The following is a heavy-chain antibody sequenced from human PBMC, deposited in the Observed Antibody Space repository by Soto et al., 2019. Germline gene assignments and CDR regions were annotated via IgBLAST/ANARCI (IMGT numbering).Heavy chain of an antibody. D-gene: IGHD6-19*01. CDR3: VKEGYMRSDWYGQFDC. V-gene: IGHV3-64D*06. Sequence: GWSLRLSCSSSVFTFNTFAMHWVRQTPGKGLEFVSAISSNGGNTYYADSVKGRFAISRDNSKNTLYLQMYSLRPEDTALYYCVKEGYMRSDWYGQFDCWGQGTLVTVSS. CDR1: VFTFNTFA. J-gene: IGHJ4*02. CDR2: ISSNGGNT.